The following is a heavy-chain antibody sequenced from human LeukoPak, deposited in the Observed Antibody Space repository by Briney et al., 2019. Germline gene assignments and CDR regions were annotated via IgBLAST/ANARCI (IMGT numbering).Heavy chain of an antibody. CDR2: IYTSGST. Sequence: SETLSLTCTVSGGSISSYYWSWIRQPAGKGLEWIGRIYTSGSTNYNPSLKSRVTISVDTSKNQFSLKLSSVTAADTAVYYCARQGIREYSSGWYEGAFDYWGQGTLVTVSS. CDR1: GGSISSYY. D-gene: IGHD6-19*01. V-gene: IGHV4-4*07. CDR3: ARQGIREYSSGWYEGAFDY. J-gene: IGHJ4*02.